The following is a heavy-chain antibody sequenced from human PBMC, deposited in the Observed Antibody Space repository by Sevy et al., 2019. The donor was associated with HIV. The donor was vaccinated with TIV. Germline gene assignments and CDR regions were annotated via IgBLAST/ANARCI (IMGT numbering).Heavy chain of an antibody. Sequence: SETLSLTCTVSGGSISSCSYYWGWIRQPPGKGLDWIGSIYYSGSTYYNPSLKSRVTISVDTSKNQFSLKLSSVTAADTAVYYCERHTRDYYMDVWGKGTTVTVSS. V-gene: IGHV4-39*01. CDR1: GGSISSCSYY. CDR2: IYYSGST. CDR3: ERHTRDYYMDV. J-gene: IGHJ6*03.